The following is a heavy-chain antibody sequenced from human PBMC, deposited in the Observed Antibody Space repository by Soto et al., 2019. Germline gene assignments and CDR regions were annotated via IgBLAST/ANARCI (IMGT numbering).Heavy chain of an antibody. V-gene: IGHV1-3*01. CDR2: INAGNGNT. D-gene: IGHD3-10*01. J-gene: IGHJ6*02. Sequence: ASVKVSCKASGYTFTSYAMHWVRQAPGQRLEWMGWINAGNGNTKYPQKFQGRVTITRDTPASTAYMELSSLRSEDTAVYYCARGRAMVRDTYYYGMDVWGQGTTVTVSS. CDR3: ARGRAMVRDTYYYGMDV. CDR1: GYTFTSYA.